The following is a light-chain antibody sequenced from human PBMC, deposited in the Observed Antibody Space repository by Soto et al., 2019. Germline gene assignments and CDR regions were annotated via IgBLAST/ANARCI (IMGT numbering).Light chain of an antibody. J-gene: IGKJ4*01. CDR2: GAS. CDR3: QQYGSSPLT. V-gene: IGKV3-15*01. CDR1: QSVGSD. Sequence: EIVMTQSPATLSVSPGERATLSCRASQSVGSDLAWYQQKPGQPPRLLIFGASTKATGIPARFSGSGSGTDFTLTIRRLEPEDFAVYYCQQYGSSPLTFGGGTKVDIK.